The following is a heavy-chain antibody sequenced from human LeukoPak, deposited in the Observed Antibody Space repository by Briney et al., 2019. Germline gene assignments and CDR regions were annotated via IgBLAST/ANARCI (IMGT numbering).Heavy chain of an antibody. Sequence: GRSLRLSCAASGFTFSSYAMHWVRQAPGKGLEWVAVISYDGSNKYYADSVKGRFTISRDNAKNSLYLQMNSLRAEDTAVYYCARVEQWLVSNWGQGTLVTVSS. V-gene: IGHV3-30-3*01. CDR1: GFTFSSYA. J-gene: IGHJ4*02. CDR3: ARVEQWLVSN. D-gene: IGHD6-19*01. CDR2: ISYDGSNK.